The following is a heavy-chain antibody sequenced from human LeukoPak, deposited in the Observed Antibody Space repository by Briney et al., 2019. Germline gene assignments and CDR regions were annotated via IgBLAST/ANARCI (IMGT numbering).Heavy chain of an antibody. D-gene: IGHD3-3*01. CDR1: GFTFSNAW. J-gene: IGHJ4*02. CDR2: IKSKTDGGTT. Sequence: GSLRLSCAAPGFTFSNAWMSWVRQAPGEGLELVGRIKSKTDGGTTDYAAPVKGRFTISRDDSKNTLYLQMDSLKTEDTAVYYCTTGGNTILAGWGQGTLVTVSS. V-gene: IGHV3-15*01. CDR3: TTGGNTILAG.